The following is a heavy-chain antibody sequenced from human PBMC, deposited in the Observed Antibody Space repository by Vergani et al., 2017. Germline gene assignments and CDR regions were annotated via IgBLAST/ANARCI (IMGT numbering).Heavy chain of an antibody. CDR2: IYYSGST. D-gene: IGHD6-19*01. CDR1: GGSISSYY. J-gene: IGHJ3*02. CDR3: ARVERSGWSRGDAVEI. V-gene: IGHV4-59*01. Sequence: QVQLQESGPGLVKPSETLSLTCTVSGGSISSYYWSWIRQPPGKGLEWIGYIYYSGSTNYNPSLKSRVTISVDTSKNQFSLKLSSVTAADTAVYYCARVERSGWSRGDAVEIWGQGTMVTVSS.